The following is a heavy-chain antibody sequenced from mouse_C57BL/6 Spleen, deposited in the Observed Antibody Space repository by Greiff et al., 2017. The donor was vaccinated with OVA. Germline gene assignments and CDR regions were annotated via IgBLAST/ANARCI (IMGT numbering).Heavy chain of an antibody. CDR3: ARDYYGNYYFDY. J-gene: IGHJ2*01. CDR1: GYAFTNYL. CDR2: INPGSGGT. V-gene: IGHV1-54*01. D-gene: IGHD2-1*01. Sequence: VQLQQSGAELVRPGTSVKVSCKASGYAFTNYLIEWVKQRPGQGLEWIGVINPGSGGTNYNEKFKGKATLTADKSSSTAYMQLSSLTSEDSAVYFCARDYYGNYYFDYWGQGTTLTVSS.